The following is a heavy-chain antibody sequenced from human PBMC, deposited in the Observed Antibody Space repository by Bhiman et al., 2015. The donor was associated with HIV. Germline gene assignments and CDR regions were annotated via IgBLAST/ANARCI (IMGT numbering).Heavy chain of an antibody. Sequence: QVQLVESGGGVVQPGRSLRLSCAASGFTFSSYAMHWVRQAPGKGLEWVAVISYDGSNKYYADSVKGRFTISRDNSKNTLYLQMNSLRAEDTAVYYCARAGIGGSSSDYWGQGTLVTVSS. CDR1: GFTFSSYA. D-gene: IGHD6-6*01. V-gene: IGHV3-30-3*01. CDR2: ISYDGSNK. CDR3: ARAGIGGSSSDY. J-gene: IGHJ4*02.